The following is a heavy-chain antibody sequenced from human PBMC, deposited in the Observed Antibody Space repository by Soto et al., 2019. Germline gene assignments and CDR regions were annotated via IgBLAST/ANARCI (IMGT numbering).Heavy chain of an antibody. CDR3: ARHSRVNGRDYYYGMDV. J-gene: IGHJ6*02. CDR2: IYYSGST. CDR1: GGSISSSSYY. Sequence: PSETLSLTCTVSGGSISSSSYYWGWIRQPPGKGLEWIGSIYYSGSTYYNPSLKSRVTISVDTSKNQFSLKLSSVTAADTAVYYCARHSRVNGRDYYYGMDVWGQGTTVTVSS. D-gene: IGHD2-2*01. V-gene: IGHV4-39*01.